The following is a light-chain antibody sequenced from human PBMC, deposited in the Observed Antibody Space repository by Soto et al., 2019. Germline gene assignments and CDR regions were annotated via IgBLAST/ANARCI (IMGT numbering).Light chain of an antibody. V-gene: IGKV1-5*01. CDR1: QKITNR. CDR3: QHYNSYSEA. J-gene: IGKJ1*01. Sequence: DIQMTQSPSILSASVGDRDTITRLSSQKITNRLAWYQQKPGKAPRLLIYDASSLESWVPSRFNGSGSGTDFTLTISSLQPDDFATYYCQHYNSYSEAFGQGTKVDIK. CDR2: DAS.